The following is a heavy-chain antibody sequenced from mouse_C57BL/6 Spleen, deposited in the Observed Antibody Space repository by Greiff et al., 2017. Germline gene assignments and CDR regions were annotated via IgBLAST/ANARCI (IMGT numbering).Heavy chain of an antibody. CDR3: ARKGPVFDY. Sequence: VQRVESGPELVKPGASVKISCKASGYSFTSYYIHWVKQRPGQGLEWIGWIYPGSGNTKYNEKFKGKATLTADTSSSTAYMQLSSLTSEDSAVYYCARKGPVFDYWGQGTTLTVSS. J-gene: IGHJ2*01. CDR2: IYPGSGNT. D-gene: IGHD1-1*01. CDR1: GYSFTSYY. V-gene: IGHV1-66*01.